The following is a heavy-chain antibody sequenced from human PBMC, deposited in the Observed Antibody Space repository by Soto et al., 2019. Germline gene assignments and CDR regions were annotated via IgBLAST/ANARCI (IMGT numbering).Heavy chain of an antibody. D-gene: IGHD5-12*01. V-gene: IGHV3-30-3*01. CDR3: ARPRDGYKPGGLDN. J-gene: IGHJ4*02. CDR1: GFTFSSYA. CDR2: ISYDGSNK. Sequence: QVQLVESGGGVVQPGRSLRLSCAASGFTFSSYAMHWVRQAPGKGLEWVAVISYDGSNKYYADSVKGRFTISRDNSKNTLYLQMNSLRAEDTAVYYCARPRDGYKPGGLDNWGQGTLVTVSS.